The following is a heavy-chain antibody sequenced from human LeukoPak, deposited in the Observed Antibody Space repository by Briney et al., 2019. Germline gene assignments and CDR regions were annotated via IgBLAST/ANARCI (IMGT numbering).Heavy chain of an antibody. CDR2: ISSSGSTI. J-gene: IGHJ3*02. Sequence: PGGSLRLSCAASGFTFSSYEMNWVRQAPGKGLEWVSYISSSGSTIYYADSVKGRFTISRDNAKNSPYLQMNSLRAEDTAVYYCARQFGLLFLYGPSRDAFDIWGQGTMVTVSS. CDR3: ARQFGLLFLYGPSRDAFDI. V-gene: IGHV3-48*03. CDR1: GFTFSSYE. D-gene: IGHD2-2*01.